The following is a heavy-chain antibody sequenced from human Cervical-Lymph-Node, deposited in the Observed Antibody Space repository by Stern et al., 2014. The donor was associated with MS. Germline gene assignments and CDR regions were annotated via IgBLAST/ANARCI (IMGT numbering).Heavy chain of an antibody. CDR2: INTFGST. J-gene: IGHJ6*02. Sequence: VQLLESGPGKVKPSETLSLTCSVSGGSISSYYCSWVRQPAGKGLEWIGRINTFGSTNFNPSLRRRLTMSVDTSKTQFSLKLKSVPAADTAVYYCARGVLGFGEFPYGMDVWGQGTTVTVSS. CDR3: ARGVLGFGEFPYGMDV. D-gene: IGHD3-10*01. CDR1: GGSISSYY. V-gene: IGHV4-4*07.